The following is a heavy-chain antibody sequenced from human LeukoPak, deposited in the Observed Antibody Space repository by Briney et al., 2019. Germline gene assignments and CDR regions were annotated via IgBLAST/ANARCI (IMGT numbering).Heavy chain of an antibody. CDR3: ARDTLPGVVVTAGLGY. CDR2: IWYDGSNK. V-gene: IGHV3-33*01. CDR1: GFTFSSHG. J-gene: IGHJ4*02. Sequence: PGGSLRLSCAASGFTFSSHGMHWVRRAPGKGLEWVAVIWYDGSNKYYADSVKGRYTISRDNSKNTLYLQMYSLRAEDTAVYYCARDTLPGVVVTAGLGYWGQGTLVTVSS. D-gene: IGHD2-21*02.